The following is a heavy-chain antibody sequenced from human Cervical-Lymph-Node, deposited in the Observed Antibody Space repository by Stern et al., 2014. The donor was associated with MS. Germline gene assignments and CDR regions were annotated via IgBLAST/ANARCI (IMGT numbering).Heavy chain of an antibody. J-gene: IGHJ3*02. V-gene: IGHV3-30*15. D-gene: IGHD6-13*01. Sequence: QVQLVESGGGVVQPGRSLRLSCAASGFTFSTYAMHWVRQAPGKGLEWVAVISYDGSNNYYAHSVKGRFTISRDNSKNTLFLQMSSLRPEDTAMYYCTRARGSTWHDALDIWGQGTMVTVSS. CDR2: ISYDGSNN. CDR3: TRARGSTWHDALDI. CDR1: GFTFSTYA.